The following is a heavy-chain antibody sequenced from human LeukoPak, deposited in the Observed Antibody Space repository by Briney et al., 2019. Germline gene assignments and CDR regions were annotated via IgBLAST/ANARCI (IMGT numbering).Heavy chain of an antibody. CDR2: ISSSSSSTI. V-gene: IGHV3-48*01. D-gene: IGHD1-26*01. Sequence: GGSLRLSCAASGFTFSSYSMNWVRQAPGKGLEWVSYISSSSSSTIYYADSVKGRFTIPRDNAKNSLYLQMNSLRAEDTAVYYCAREDGGSWFVGYWGQGTLVTVSS. CDR3: AREDGGSWFVGY. CDR1: GFTFSSYS. J-gene: IGHJ4*02.